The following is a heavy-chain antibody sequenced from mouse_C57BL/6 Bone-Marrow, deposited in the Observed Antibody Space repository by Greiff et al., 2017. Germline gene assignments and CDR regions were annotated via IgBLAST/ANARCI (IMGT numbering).Heavy chain of an antibody. J-gene: IGHJ3*01. CDR1: GYTFTNYW. V-gene: IGHV1-63*01. D-gene: IGHD2-3*01. CDR2: IYPGGGYT. CDR3: ARSIYDGYYVAWFAY. Sequence: QVQLQQSGAELVRPGTSVKMSCKASGYTFTNYWIGWAKQRPGHGLEWIGDIYPGGGYTNYNEKFKGKATLTADKSSSTAYMQFSSLTSEDSAIYYGARSIYDGYYVAWFAYWGQGTLVTGSA.